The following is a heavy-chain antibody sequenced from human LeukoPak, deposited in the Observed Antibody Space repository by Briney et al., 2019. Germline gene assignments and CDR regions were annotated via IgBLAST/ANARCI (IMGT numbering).Heavy chain of an antibody. V-gene: IGHV3-48*01. D-gene: IGHD5-18*01. CDR1: GFTFSAYS. Sequence: PGGCLRLSCAASGFTFSAYSMNWVRQAPGKGLEWIAHITNTLGISYADSVKGRFTVSRDNSKNTLYLQMNSLRAEDTAVYYCAKMGYNYGSSAFDIWGQGTVVSVSS. CDR2: ITNTLGI. J-gene: IGHJ3*02. CDR3: AKMGYNYGSSAFDI.